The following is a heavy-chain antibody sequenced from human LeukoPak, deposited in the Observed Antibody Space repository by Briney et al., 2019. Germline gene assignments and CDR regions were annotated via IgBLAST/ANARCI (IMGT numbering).Heavy chain of an antibody. CDR2: ISSTTSTI. D-gene: IGHD4-17*01. Sequence: GGSLRLSCAASGFTFSSYSMNWVRQAPGKGLEWISYISSTTSTIYYADSVKGRFTITRDNAKNSLYLQMNSLRAEDTAVYYCARDVTYYGADWFDPWGQGTLVTVSS. CDR3: ARDVTYYGADWFDP. CDR1: GFTFSSYS. J-gene: IGHJ5*02. V-gene: IGHV3-48*04.